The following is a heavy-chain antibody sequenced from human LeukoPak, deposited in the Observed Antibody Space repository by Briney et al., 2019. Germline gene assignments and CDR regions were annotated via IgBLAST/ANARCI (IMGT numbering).Heavy chain of an antibody. V-gene: IGHV3-23*01. CDR1: GFTLSTNA. D-gene: IGHD6-13*01. CDR3: ARGPSSNWSGLDF. J-gene: IGHJ4*02. CDR2: ISGSGAST. Sequence: GGSLRLSCLTSGFTLSTNAMSWVRQAPGKGLEWISGISGSGASTYYADSVKGRFTISRDDSRNTLYLQVNNLRAEDTAVYYCARGPSSNWSGLDFWGQGTLLTVSS.